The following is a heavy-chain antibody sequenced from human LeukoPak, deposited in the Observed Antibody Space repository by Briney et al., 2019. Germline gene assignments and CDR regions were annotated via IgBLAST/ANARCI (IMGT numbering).Heavy chain of an antibody. CDR1: GYTFTSYG. V-gene: IGHV1-18*01. CDR2: ISAYNGNT. Sequence: VASVKVSCKASGYTFTSYGISWVRQAPGQGLEWMGWISAYNGNTNYAQKLQGRVTMTTDTSTSTANMELRSLRSDDTAVYYCASTGGHYDILTGYLWLDYWGQGTLVTVSS. J-gene: IGHJ4*02. D-gene: IGHD3-9*01. CDR3: ASTGGHYDILTGYLWLDY.